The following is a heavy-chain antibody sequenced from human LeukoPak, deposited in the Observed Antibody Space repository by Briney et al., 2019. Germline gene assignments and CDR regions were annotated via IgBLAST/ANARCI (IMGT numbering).Heavy chain of an antibody. V-gene: IGHV4-59*01. J-gene: IGHJ5*02. CDR3: ARSVDYGNYLVVGWFDP. Sequence: SETLSLTCTVSGGSISNYYWGWIRQPPGKGLEWIGYIYYSGSTNYNPSLKSRVTISVDTSKNQFSLKLSSATAADTAVYYCARSVDYGNYLVVGWFDPWGQGTLVTVSS. CDR2: IYYSGST. D-gene: IGHD4-11*01. CDR1: GGSISNYY.